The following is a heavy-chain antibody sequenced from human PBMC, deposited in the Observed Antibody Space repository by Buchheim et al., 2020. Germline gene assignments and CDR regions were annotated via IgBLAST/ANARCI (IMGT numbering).Heavy chain of an antibody. D-gene: IGHD6-19*01. V-gene: IGHV3-30-3*01. CDR3: ARERGRYQQWLVPDY. J-gene: IGHJ4*02. CDR1: GFTFSSYA. Sequence: QVQLVESGGGVVQPGRSLRLSCAASGFTFSSYAMHWVRQAPGKGLEWVAVISYDGSNTYYADSVKGRFTISRDNSKNTLYLKMNSLRAEDTAVYYCARERGRYQQWLVPDYWGQGTL. CDR2: ISYDGSNT.